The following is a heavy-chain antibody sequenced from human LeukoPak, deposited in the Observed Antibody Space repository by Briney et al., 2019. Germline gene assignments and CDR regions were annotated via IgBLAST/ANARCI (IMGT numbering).Heavy chain of an antibody. J-gene: IGHJ4*02. Sequence: PGGSLRLSCAASGFTFSSYWMHWVRQAPGKGLVWVSRINSIGSSTSYADSVKGRFTISRDNAKNTLYLQMNSLRAEDTAVYYCARDRYGGNPDYWGQGTLVTVSS. CDR1: GFTFSSYW. V-gene: IGHV3-74*01. CDR3: ARDRYGGNPDY. CDR2: INSIGSST. D-gene: IGHD4-23*01.